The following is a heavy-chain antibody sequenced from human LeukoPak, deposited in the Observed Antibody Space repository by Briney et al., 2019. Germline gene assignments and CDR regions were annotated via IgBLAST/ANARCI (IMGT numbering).Heavy chain of an antibody. V-gene: IGHV4-34*01. CDR2: INHSGST. CDR3: ARGAPITMVRGVISRYYYYYYMDV. Sequence: SETLSLTCAVYGGSFSGYYWSWIRQPPGKGLEWIGEINHSGSTNYNPSLKSRVTISVDTSKNQFSLKLSSVTAADTAVYYCARGAPITMVRGVISRYYYYYYMDVWGKGTTVTISS. D-gene: IGHD3-10*01. CDR1: GGSFSGYY. J-gene: IGHJ6*03.